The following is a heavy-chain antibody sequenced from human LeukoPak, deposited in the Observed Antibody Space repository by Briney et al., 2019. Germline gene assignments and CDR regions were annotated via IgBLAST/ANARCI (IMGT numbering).Heavy chain of an antibody. CDR1: GYTFTGYY. CDR2: INPNSGGT. V-gene: IGHV1-2*02. CDR3: ARVVDGSLAFDI. J-gene: IGHJ3*02. Sequence: ASVKVSCTASGYTFTGYYMHWVRQAPGQGLEWMGWINPNSGGTNYAQKFQGRVTMTRDTSISTAYMELSRLRSDDTAVYYCARVVDGSLAFDIWGQGTMVTVSS. D-gene: IGHD3-22*01.